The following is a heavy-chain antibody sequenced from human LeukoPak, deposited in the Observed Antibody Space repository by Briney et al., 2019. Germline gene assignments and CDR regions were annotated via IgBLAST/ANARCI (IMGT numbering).Heavy chain of an antibody. CDR1: GFTFSSYW. Sequence: GGSLRLSCAASGFTFSSYWMSWVRQSPGKGLEWVAIIKQDGREKYYVDSVKGRFTISRDNAKNSLYLQINSLRAEDAAVYYCARVNYVSSGWGAPFDHWGQGTLVTVSS. CDR2: IKQDGREK. D-gene: IGHD1-7*01. V-gene: IGHV3-7*01. J-gene: IGHJ4*02. CDR3: ARVNYVSSGWGAPFDH.